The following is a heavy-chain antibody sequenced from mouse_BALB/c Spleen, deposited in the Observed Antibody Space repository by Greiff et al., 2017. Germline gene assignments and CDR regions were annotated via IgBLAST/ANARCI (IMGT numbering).Heavy chain of an antibody. V-gene: IGHV1S81*02. J-gene: IGHJ2*01. CDR3: ASPYYYGSSYDY. CDR2: INPSNGRT. CDR1: GYTFTSYW. D-gene: IGHD1-1*01. Sequence: QVHVKQPGAELVKPGASVKLSCKASGYTFTSYWMHWVKQRPGQGLEWIGEINPSNGRTNYNEKFKSKATLTVDKSSSTAYMQLSSLTSEDSAVYYCASPYYYGSSYDYWGQGTTLTVSS.